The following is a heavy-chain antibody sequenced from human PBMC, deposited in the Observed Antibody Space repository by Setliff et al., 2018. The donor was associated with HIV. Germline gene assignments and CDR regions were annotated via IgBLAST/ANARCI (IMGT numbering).Heavy chain of an antibody. J-gene: IGHJ6*02. CDR2: TIPMFGTA. V-gene: IGHV1-69*13. Sequence: SVKVSCKASGYSFTNYAINWLRQAPGRGLEWMGGTIPMFGTANYAQKFQGRVTITADESTSTAYMELGSLRSEDTAVYYCATRGEQLHFYGMVVWGQGTTVTVFS. CDR1: GYSFTNYA. CDR3: ATRGEQLHFYGMVV. D-gene: IGHD1-26*01.